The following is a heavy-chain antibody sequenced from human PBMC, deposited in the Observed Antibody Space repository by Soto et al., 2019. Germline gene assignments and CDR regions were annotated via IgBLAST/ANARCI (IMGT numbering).Heavy chain of an antibody. CDR3: ARDQWSGYYVPNTAWFDP. CDR2: ISAYNGNT. CDR1: GYTFTSYG. Sequence: ASVKVSCKASGYTFTSYGISWVRQAPGQGLEWMGWISAYNGNTNYAQKLQGRVTMTTDTSTSTAYMELRSLRSDDTAVYYCARDQWSGYYVPNTAWFDPWGQGTLVTVSA. J-gene: IGHJ5*02. V-gene: IGHV1-18*04. D-gene: IGHD3-3*01.